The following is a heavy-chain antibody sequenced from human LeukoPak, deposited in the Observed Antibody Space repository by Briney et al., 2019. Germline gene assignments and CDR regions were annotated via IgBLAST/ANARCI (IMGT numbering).Heavy chain of an antibody. V-gene: IGHV3-23*01. D-gene: IGHD3-22*01. CDR1: GFTFSSYA. Sequence: GESLRLSCAASGFTFSSYAMSLVRQAPGKGLEWVSGISTSGGSSSYADSVKGRFTISRDNPRNTLYMQMNSLRAEDTALYYCAIMHPYYDGSGYWVQWGQGTLVTVSS. CDR3: AIMHPYYDGSGYWVQ. CDR2: ISTSGGSS. J-gene: IGHJ4*02.